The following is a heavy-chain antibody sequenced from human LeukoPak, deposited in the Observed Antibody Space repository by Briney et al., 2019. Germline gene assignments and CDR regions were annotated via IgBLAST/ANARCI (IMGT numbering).Heavy chain of an antibody. CDR3: ARAVVTNSWFDP. CDR2: IYSGGST. D-gene: IGHD4-23*01. CDR1: GFTPSSNY. Sequence: GGSPRLSCAASGFTPSSNYMSSGPQAPGKGLEWVSVIYSGGSTYYTDSVKGRFTISRDNSKNTLYLQMNSLRAEDTAVYYCARAVVTNSWFDPWGQGTLVTVSS. V-gene: IGHV3-66*02. J-gene: IGHJ5*02.